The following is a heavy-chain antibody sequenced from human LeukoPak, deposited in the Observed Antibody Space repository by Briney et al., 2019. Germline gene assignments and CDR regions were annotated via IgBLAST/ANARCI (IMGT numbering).Heavy chain of an antibody. CDR3: ARRSRMIVVVSHYFDY. Sequence: PSETLSLTCTVSGGSISSYYWSWIRQPPGKGLEWIGYIYYSGSTNYNPSLRSRVTISVDTSKNQFSLKLSSVTAADTAVYYCARRSRMIVVVSHYFDYWGQGTLVTVSS. D-gene: IGHD3-22*01. CDR2: IYYSGST. CDR1: GGSISSYY. V-gene: IGHV4-59*12. J-gene: IGHJ4*02.